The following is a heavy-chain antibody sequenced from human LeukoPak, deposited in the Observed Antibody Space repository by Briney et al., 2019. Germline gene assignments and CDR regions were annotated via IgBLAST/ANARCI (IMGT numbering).Heavy chain of an antibody. D-gene: IGHD1-26*01. CDR3: ARDGVAELMSALDY. J-gene: IGHJ4*02. CDR2: INSGGGT. V-gene: IGHV3-23*01. CDR1: GFTFSTYA. Sequence: GGSLRLSCAASGFTFSTYAMTWVRQAPGKGLEWVSTINSGGGTYYADSVKGRFTISRDNSKNTLYLQMNSLRAEDTAVYYCARDGVAELMSALDYWGQGILVTVSS.